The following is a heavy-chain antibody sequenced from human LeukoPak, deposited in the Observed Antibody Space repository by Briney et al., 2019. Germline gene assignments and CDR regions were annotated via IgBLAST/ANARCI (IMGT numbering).Heavy chain of an antibody. D-gene: IGHD1-26*01. CDR2: INPNSGGT. Sequence: ASVKVSCKPSGYTLTGYYMHWVRQAPGRGREWMGWINPNSGGTNYAQKFQGRVTMTRDTSISTAYMELSRLRSDDTAVYYCARSWEQSIDYWGQGTLVTVSS. CDR1: GYTLTGYY. CDR3: ARSWEQSIDY. J-gene: IGHJ4*02. V-gene: IGHV1-2*02.